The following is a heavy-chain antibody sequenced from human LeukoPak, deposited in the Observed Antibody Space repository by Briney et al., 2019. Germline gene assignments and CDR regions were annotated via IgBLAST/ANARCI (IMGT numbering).Heavy chain of an antibody. J-gene: IGHJ4*02. D-gene: IGHD1-26*01. Sequence: ASVKVSCKASGYTFTGYYMHWVRQAPGQGLEWMGWINPNSGGTNYAQKFQGRVTMTRDTSISTAYMELSRLRSDDTAVYYCARDSLLTWEPLTPESYFDYWGQGTLVTVSS. CDR3: ARDSLLTWEPLTPESYFDY. CDR2: INPNSGGT. CDR1: GYTFTGYY. V-gene: IGHV1-2*02.